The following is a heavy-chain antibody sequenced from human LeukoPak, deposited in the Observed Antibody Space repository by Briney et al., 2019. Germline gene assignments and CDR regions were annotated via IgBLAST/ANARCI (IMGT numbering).Heavy chain of an antibody. Sequence: PGGSLRLSCAASGFTFSSYAMSWVRQAPGKGLEWVSAISGSGGSTYYADSVKGRFTISRDNAKNSLYLQMNSLRAEDTAVYYCAGSYYFGSETYYNEDYWGQGTLVTVSS. J-gene: IGHJ4*02. D-gene: IGHD3-10*01. V-gene: IGHV3-23*01. CDR3: AGSYYFGSETYYNEDY. CDR2: ISGSGGST. CDR1: GFTFSSYA.